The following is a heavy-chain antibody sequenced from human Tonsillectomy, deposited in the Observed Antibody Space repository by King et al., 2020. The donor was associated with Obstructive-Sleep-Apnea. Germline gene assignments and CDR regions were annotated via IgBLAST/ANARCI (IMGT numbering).Heavy chain of an antibody. CDR3: ARGVRTLLNWFDP. Sequence: VQLVESGGGLVQPGGSLRLSCAASGFTFSSYSMNWVRQATGKGLEWVSYISSSSSTIYYADSVKGRLTISRDNAKNSLYLQMNSLRAEDTAVYYCARGVRTLLNWFDPWGQGTLVTVSS. D-gene: IGHD3-10*01. CDR1: GFTFSSYS. J-gene: IGHJ5*02. V-gene: IGHV3-48*04. CDR2: ISSSSSTI.